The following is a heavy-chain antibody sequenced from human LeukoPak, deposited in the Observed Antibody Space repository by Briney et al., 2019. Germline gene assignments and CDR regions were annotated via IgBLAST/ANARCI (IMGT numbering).Heavy chain of an antibody. CDR3: ATWDIVVVPARDAFDI. V-gene: IGHV3-23*01. J-gene: IGHJ3*02. CDR2: ISGSGGST. CDR1: GFTFSSYA. Sequence: GGSLRLSCAASGFTFSSYAMSWVRQAPGKGLEWVSAISGSGGSTYYADSVKGRFTISRDNSKNTLYLQMNSLRAEDTAVYYCATWDIVVVPARDAFDIWGQGTMVTVSS. D-gene: IGHD2-2*01.